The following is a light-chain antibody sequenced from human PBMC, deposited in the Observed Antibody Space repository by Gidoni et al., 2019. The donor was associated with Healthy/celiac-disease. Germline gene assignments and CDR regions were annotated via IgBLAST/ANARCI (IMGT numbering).Light chain of an antibody. V-gene: IGKV3-20*01. CDR1: QSVSSSY. CDR3: RQYGSTPPWT. Sequence: EIVLTQPPGTLSLSPGERSTPSCRASQSVSSSYLAWCQQKPGQAPRLLTYGAPSRATGFPDRFSSGRASTDFTLTISRLEPEDFAVYYCRQYGSTPPWTFGQGTKVEIK. J-gene: IGKJ1*01. CDR2: GAP.